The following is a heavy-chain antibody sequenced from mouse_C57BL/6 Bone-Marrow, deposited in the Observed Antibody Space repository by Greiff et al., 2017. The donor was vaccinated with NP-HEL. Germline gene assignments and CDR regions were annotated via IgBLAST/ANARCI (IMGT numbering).Heavy chain of an antibody. Sequence: EVQLVESGGGLVQPKGSLKLSCAASGFSFNTYAMNWVRQAPGKGLEWVARIRSQSNNYATYYADSVKDRFTISRDDSESMLYLQMNNLKTEDTAMYYCVRQYYGNSFDYWGQGTTLTVSS. D-gene: IGHD2-1*01. CDR3: VRQYYGNSFDY. CDR1: GFSFNTYA. CDR2: IRSQSNNYAT. V-gene: IGHV10-1*01. J-gene: IGHJ2*01.